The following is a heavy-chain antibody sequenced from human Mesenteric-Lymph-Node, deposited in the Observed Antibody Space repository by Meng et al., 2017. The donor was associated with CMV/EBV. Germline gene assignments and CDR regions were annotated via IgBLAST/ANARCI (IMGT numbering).Heavy chain of an antibody. Sequence: ISSNIYFWGGVRQPPGKGLEWIGSIYYSGSTYYNPSLKSRVTISVDTSKNQFSLKLSSVTAADAAVYYCARHGYYDSSGYYFFWFDPWGQGTLVTVSS. CDR1: ISSNIYF. CDR2: IYYSGST. CDR3: ARHGYYDSSGYYFFWFDP. D-gene: IGHD3-22*01. J-gene: IGHJ5*02. V-gene: IGHV4-39*01.